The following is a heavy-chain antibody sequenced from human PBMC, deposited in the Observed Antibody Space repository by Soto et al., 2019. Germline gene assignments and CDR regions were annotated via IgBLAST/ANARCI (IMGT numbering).Heavy chain of an antibody. J-gene: IGHJ6*03. D-gene: IGHD2-2*01. CDR2: INAGNGNT. V-gene: IGHV1-3*01. CDR3: ARDASESGYCSSTSCYGGMDYYMDV. Sequence: ASVKVSCKASGGTFSSYAMHWVRQAPGQRLEWMGWINAGNGNTKYSQKFQGRVTITRDTSASTAYMELSSLRSEDTAVYYCARDASESGYCSSTSCYGGMDYYMDVWGKGTTVTVSS. CDR1: GGTFSSYA.